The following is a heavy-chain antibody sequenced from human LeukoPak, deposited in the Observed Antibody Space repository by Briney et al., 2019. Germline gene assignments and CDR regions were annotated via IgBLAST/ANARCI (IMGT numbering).Heavy chain of an antibody. CDR1: GGSISRYY. V-gene: IGHV4-59*01. CDR2: KDYSGST. Sequence: PSETLSLTCTVSGGSISRYYWSWIRQPPGKGLEWIGYKDYSGSTNYNRSLKSRVTISVDTSKNQFSLKLSSVTAADTAVYYCAREAEGSSSVWFDPWGQGTLVTVSS. CDR3: AREAEGSSSVWFDP. J-gene: IGHJ5*02. D-gene: IGHD6-13*01.